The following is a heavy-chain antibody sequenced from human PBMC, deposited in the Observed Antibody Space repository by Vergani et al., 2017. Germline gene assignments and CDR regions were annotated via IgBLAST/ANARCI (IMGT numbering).Heavy chain of an antibody. D-gene: IGHD3-10*01. CDR3: ARIPYYYGSGSYYNPPYYFDY. J-gene: IGHJ4*02. CDR2: IDWDDDK. CDR1: GFSLSTSGMC. V-gene: IGHV2-70*01. Sequence: QVTLRESGPALVKPTQTLTLTCTFSGFSLSTSGMCVSWIRQPPGKALEWLALIDWDDDKYYSTSLKTRLTIAKDTSKTQVVLTMTNMDPVDTATYYCARIPYYYGSGSYYNPPYYFDYWGQGTLVTVSS.